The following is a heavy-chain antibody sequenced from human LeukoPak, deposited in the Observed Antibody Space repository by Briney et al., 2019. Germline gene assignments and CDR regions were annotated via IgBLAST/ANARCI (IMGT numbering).Heavy chain of an antibody. J-gene: IGHJ1*01. Sequence: GGSLRLSCAASGFTFNSFAMHWVRQAPGKGLEHLAFIQSDGSYKYYADSVKGRFTISRDNSKNTLYLQMNSPRAEDTAVYYCARLRVHIAAAGSSEYFQHWGQGTLVTVSS. CDR1: GFTFNSFA. CDR3: ARLRVHIAAAGSSEYFQH. CDR2: IQSDGSYK. D-gene: IGHD6-13*01. V-gene: IGHV3-30*19.